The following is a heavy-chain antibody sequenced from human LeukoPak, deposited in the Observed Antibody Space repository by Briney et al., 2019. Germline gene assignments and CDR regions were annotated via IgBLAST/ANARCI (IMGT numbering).Heavy chain of an antibody. CDR1: GASISSSYW. D-gene: IGHD3-10*01. CDR3: AMSNLLWFGESVDSGFDY. Sequence: SETLSLTCAVSGASISSSYWWNWVRQPPGKGLEWIGYIYYSGSTNYNPSLKSRVTISLDTSKSQFSLKLGSVTAADTAVYYCAMSNLLWFGESVDSGFDYWGQGTLVTVSS. CDR2: IYYSGST. V-gene: IGHV4-4*02. J-gene: IGHJ4*02.